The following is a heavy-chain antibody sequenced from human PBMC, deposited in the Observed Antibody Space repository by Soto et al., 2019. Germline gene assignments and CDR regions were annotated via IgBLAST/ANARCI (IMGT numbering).Heavy chain of an antibody. CDR3: ARVAWGYCTHGVCYLNWFDP. J-gene: IGHJ5*02. CDR1: GYTFTSYG. V-gene: IGHV1-18*01. CDR2: ISAYNGNT. D-gene: IGHD2-8*01. Sequence: ASVKVSCKASGYTFTSYGISWVRQAPGQGLEWMGWISAYNGNTNYAQKLQGRVTMTTDTSTSTAYMELRSLRSDDTAVYYCARVAWGYCTHGVCYLNWFDPWGQGTLVTVSS.